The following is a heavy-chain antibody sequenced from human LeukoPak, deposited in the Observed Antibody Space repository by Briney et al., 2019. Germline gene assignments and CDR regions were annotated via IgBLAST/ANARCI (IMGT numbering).Heavy chain of an antibody. CDR1: GFTFSSYA. CDR3: AKEGIVVVTAILYDAFDI. Sequence: GGSLRLSCAASGFTFSSYAMSWVRQAPGKGLEWVSAISGSGGRTYYADSVKGRFTISRDNSKNTLYLQMSSLRAEDTAVYYCAKEGIVVVTAILYDAFDIWGQGTMVTVSS. D-gene: IGHD2-21*02. CDR2: ISGSGGRT. J-gene: IGHJ3*02. V-gene: IGHV3-23*01.